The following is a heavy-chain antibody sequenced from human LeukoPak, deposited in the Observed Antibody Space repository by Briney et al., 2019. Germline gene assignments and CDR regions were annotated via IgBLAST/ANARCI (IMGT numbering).Heavy chain of an antibody. D-gene: IGHD2-8*01. CDR1: GGSFSTYY. Sequence: PSETLSLTCVVYGGSFSTYYWNWIRQPPGKGLEWIGEITHGGTTNYNPSLKSRVTISVDTSKNQFSLKLSSVTAADTAVYYCARDENGAAYRGQGTLVTVSS. CDR3: ARDENGAAY. J-gene: IGHJ4*02. CDR2: ITHGGTT. V-gene: IGHV4-34*01.